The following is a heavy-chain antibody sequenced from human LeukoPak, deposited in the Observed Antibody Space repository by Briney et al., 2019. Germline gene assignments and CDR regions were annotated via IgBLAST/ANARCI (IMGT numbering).Heavy chain of an antibody. J-gene: IGHJ5*02. V-gene: IGHV3-30*02. Sequence: GRSLRLSCAASGFTFSHYGLHWVRQAPGKGLEWVAFIRYDGSNKYYADSVKGRFTISRDNSKNTLYLQMNSLRAEDTAVYYCAKDGGFIVVVPAAMTPWGQGTLVTVSS. CDR1: GFTFSHYG. D-gene: IGHD2-2*01. CDR3: AKDGGFIVVVPAAMTP. CDR2: IRYDGSNK.